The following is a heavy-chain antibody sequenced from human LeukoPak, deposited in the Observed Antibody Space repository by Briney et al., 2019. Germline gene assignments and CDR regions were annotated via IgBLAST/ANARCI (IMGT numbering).Heavy chain of an antibody. CDR1: GGSISGYY. CDR3: ARVLYDSSGYSHFDY. Sequence: SETLSLTCTVSGGSISGYYWSWVRQPAGKGLEWIGRIYSSGSTNYNPSLKSRVTMSVDTSKNQFSLKLNSATAADTAIYYCARVLYDSSGYSHFDYWGQGTLVTVSS. J-gene: IGHJ4*02. D-gene: IGHD3-22*01. CDR2: IYSSGST. V-gene: IGHV4-4*07.